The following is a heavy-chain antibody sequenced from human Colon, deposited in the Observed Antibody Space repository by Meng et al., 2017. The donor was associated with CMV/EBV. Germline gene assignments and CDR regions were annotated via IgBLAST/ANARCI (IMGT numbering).Heavy chain of an antibody. J-gene: IGHJ3*02. Sequence: GGSLRLSCAASGFTFSDYWMTWVRQAPGKGLEWVANIKEDESEKYYVDSVKGRFTVSRDNARNSLYLQMNSLRVEDTAIYYCARGSGPLFPGAFDIWGQGTMVTVSS. CDR2: IKEDESEK. CDR3: ARGSGPLFPGAFDI. V-gene: IGHV3-7*01. D-gene: IGHD3-10*02. CDR1: GFTFSDYW.